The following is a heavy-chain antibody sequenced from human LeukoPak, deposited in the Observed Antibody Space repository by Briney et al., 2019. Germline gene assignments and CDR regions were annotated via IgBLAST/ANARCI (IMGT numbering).Heavy chain of an antibody. CDR3: ASVSVWELATHTGGSFDY. D-gene: IGHD1-26*01. CDR2: IYHTGTT. V-gene: IGHV4-30-4*01. Sequence: SETLSLTCTVSGGLISRIEYFWGWVRQSPVKGLEWLGHIYHTGTTLYIPHLNNRLTVSMDSFKNQFSLTLNSVTAEDTAVYYCASVSVWELATHTGGSFDYWGRGILVTVSS. J-gene: IGHJ4*02. CDR1: GGLISRIEYF.